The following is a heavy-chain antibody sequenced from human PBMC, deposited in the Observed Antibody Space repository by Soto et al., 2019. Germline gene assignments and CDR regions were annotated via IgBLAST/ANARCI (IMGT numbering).Heavy chain of an antibody. J-gene: IGHJ6*02. V-gene: IGHV1-2*04. CDR1: GYTFTGYY. CDR3: ASTLAAAGGYYGMDV. Sequence: ASVKVSCKASGYTFTGYYMHWVRQAPGQGLEWMGWINPNSGGTNYAQKFQGWVTMTRDTSISTAYMELSRLRSDDTAVYYCASTLAAAGGYYGMDVWGQGTTVTVSS. D-gene: IGHD6-13*01. CDR2: INPNSGGT.